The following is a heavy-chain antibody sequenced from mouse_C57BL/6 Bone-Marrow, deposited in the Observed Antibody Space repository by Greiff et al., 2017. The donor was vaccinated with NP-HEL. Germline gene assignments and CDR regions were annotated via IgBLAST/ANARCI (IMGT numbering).Heavy chain of an antibody. CDR2: IHPNSGST. CDR1: GYTFTSYW. V-gene: IGHV1-64*01. J-gene: IGHJ2*01. D-gene: IGHD4-1*02. Sequence: QVHVKQPGAELVKPGASVKLSCKASGYTFTSYWMHWVKQRPGQGLEWIGMIHPNSGSTNYNEKFKSKATLTVDKSSSTAYMQLSSLTSEDSAVYYCARGANFFFDYWGQGTTLTVSS. CDR3: ARGANFFFDY.